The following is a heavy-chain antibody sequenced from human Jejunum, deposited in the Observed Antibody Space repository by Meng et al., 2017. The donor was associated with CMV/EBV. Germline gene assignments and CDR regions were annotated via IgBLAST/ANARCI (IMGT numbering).Heavy chain of an antibody. V-gene: IGHV3-30*03. CDR3: ARQQGYFHSTIAYFDS. CDR2: ISIYGRNE. D-gene: IGHD2/OR15-2a*01. Sequence: SVFSFLTFARDWFRQAPGTRRACVAIISIYGRNEYYADSVKCRFAISSDDSKNTIYLEINHLNPDDPAIYYCARQQGYFHSTIAYFDSWGQGTLVTVSS. CDR1: VFSFLTFA. J-gene: IGHJ4*02.